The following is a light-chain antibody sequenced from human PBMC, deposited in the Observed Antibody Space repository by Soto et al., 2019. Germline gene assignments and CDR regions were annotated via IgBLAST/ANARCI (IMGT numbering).Light chain of an antibody. Sequence: EIVMTQSPATLSVSPGETASLSCRASQSAGNFLAWYQQKPGQAPRLLIYYVSSRATGIPDRFSGSGSGTDFTLTISRLEPEDFAVYYCQQYGSSPLTFGGGTKVDIK. CDR2: YVS. CDR1: QSAGNF. V-gene: IGKV3-20*01. CDR3: QQYGSSPLT. J-gene: IGKJ4*01.